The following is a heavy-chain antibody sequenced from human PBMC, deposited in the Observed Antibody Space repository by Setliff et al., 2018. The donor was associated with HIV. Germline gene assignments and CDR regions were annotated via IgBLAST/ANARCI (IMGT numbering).Heavy chain of an antibody. Sequence: LTCTVSGGSISSSSYYWGWIRQPPGKGLEWIASIHYGGAIFYNPSLKSRVTISVDTSKNQFSLKLSSVTAADTAVYYCARDLVAAFDIWGQGTMVTVSS. V-gene: IGHV4-39*02. CDR2: IHYGGAI. CDR3: ARDLVAAFDI. CDR1: GGSISSSSYY. J-gene: IGHJ3*02.